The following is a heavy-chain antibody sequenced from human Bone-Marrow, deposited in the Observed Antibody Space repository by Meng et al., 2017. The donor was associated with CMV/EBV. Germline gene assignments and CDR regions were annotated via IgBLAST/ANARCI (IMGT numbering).Heavy chain of an antibody. CDR3: AKDSVGGKLIEWLAPYYYYGMDV. Sequence: GGSLRLSCAASGFTFDDYAMHWVRQAPGKGLEWVSGISWNSGSIGYADSVKGRFTISRDNAKNSLYLQMNSLRAEDTALYYCAKDSVGGKLIEWLAPYYYYGMDVWGQGTTVTVSS. D-gene: IGHD3-3*01. J-gene: IGHJ6*02. CDR1: GFTFDDYA. CDR2: ISWNSGSI. V-gene: IGHV3-9*01.